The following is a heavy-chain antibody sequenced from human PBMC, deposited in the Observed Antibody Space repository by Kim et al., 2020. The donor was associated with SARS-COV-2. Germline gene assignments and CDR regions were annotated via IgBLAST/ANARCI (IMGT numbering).Heavy chain of an antibody. J-gene: IGHJ4*02. CDR3: ARPPSLGGYFDY. V-gene: IGHV4-39*01. Sequence: SETLSLTCSVSGGSINSSSHYWGWIRQPPGKGLEWVGSIFYRGSTYYNPSLRSRVTISVDTSKNQFSLKLSSVTAADTAVYFCARPPSLGGYFDYWGQGT. CDR2: IFYRGST. CDR1: GGSINSSSHY. D-gene: IGHD3-16*01.